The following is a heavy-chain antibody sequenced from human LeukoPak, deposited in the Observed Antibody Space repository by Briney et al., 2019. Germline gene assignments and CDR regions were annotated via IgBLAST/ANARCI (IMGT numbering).Heavy chain of an antibody. V-gene: IGHV4-34*01. D-gene: IGHD1-1*01. CDR1: GGSFSGYY. J-gene: IGHJ4*02. Sequence: PSETLSLTCAVYGGSFSGYYWSWIRQPPGKGLEWIGEINHSGSTNYNPSLKSRVTISVDTSKNQFSLKLSSVTAADTAVYYCARGHHWNIDYRGQGTLVTVSS. CDR3: ARGHHWNIDY. CDR2: INHSGST.